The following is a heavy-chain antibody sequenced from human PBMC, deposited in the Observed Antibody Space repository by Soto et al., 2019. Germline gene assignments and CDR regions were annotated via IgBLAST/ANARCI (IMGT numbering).Heavy chain of an antibody. Sequence: GGSLRLSCEASGFTFSSYAMSWVRQAPGKGLEWVSGISGGGGNTYYTDYVKGRITNYRDNSKNTLYLQVNCLRAEDTAVYYCAKDQAAGGTISRYFQDWGQGTQVTVSS. CDR1: GFTFSSYA. V-gene: IGHV3-23*01. CDR3: AKDQAAGGTISRYFQD. D-gene: IGHD6-13*01. J-gene: IGHJ1*01. CDR2: ISGGGGNT.